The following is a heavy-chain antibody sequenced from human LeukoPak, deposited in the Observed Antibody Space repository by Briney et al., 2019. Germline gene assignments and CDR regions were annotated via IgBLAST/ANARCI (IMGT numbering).Heavy chain of an antibody. CDR3: ARDGRATMVRGVIDSTPPNWFDP. CDR1: GGSISSDAHY. D-gene: IGHD3-10*01. Sequence: SETLSLTCTVSGGSISSDAHYWSWVRQPPGKGLEWIGYISYSGSTYYNPSLKSRVIISVDTSKNQFSLKLSSVTAADTAVYYCARDGRATMVRGVIDSTPPNWFDPWGQGTLVTVSS. CDR2: ISYSGST. V-gene: IGHV4-30-4*02. J-gene: IGHJ5*02.